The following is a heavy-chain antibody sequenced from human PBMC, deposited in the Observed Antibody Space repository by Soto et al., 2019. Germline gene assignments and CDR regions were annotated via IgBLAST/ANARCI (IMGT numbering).Heavy chain of an antibody. D-gene: IGHD4-17*01. V-gene: IGHV3-30-3*01. Sequence: QVQLEESGGGVVQPGRSLRLSCKGSGFTFSSYAIQWVRQAPGKGREWVAAISDDGTNKHTADSVKGRFTISRDNSRNTVYLQVNSLRVEDTAVYYCVRRLTTTVTAMGYWGQGTPVTVSS. CDR1: GFTFSSYA. CDR3: VRRLTTTVTAMGY. CDR2: ISDDGTNK. J-gene: IGHJ4*02.